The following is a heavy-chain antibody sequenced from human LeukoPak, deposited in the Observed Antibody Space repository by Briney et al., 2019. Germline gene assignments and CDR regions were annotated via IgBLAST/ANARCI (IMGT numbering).Heavy chain of an antibody. D-gene: IGHD1-1*01. CDR1: GYSFTSYW. Sequence: GESLKISCKGSGYSFTSYWIGWVRQMPGKGLEWMGIIYPGDSDTRYSPSFQGQVTISADKSISTAYLQWSSLKASDTAMYYRGRVYNWNDGDYYHGMDLWGKGTTVTVSS. CDR2: IYPGDSDT. V-gene: IGHV5-51*01. CDR3: GRVYNWNDGDYYHGMDL. J-gene: IGHJ6*04.